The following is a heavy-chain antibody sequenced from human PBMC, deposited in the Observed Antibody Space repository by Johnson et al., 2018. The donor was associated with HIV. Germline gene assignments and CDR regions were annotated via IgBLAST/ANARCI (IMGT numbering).Heavy chain of an antibody. Sequence: VQLVESGGGLVQPGRSLRLSCTAAGFTFGDYAMSWVSQAPGKGLEWVGRIKSKTDGGTTDHAEPAKGRFTIARDNSKNTLYLQMYSRRAEDTAVYYCAKGVAVAGTRDAFDIWGQGTMVTVSS. D-gene: IGHD6-19*01. CDR3: AKGVAVAGTRDAFDI. CDR2: IKSKTDGGTT. CDR1: GFTFGDYA. J-gene: IGHJ3*02. V-gene: IGHV3-15*01.